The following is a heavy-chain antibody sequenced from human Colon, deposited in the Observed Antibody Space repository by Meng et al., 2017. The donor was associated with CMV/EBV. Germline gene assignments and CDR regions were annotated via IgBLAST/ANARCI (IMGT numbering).Heavy chain of an antibody. Sequence: QVTLGDSGGALVKPEGGLRLSCAAYGFTFSDYYIILIRQAPGKGPEWVSYISGSSTDIKYVDSVKGRFTISRDNAKNSLYLQMNSLRADDTAVYYCSRDPRTLDYWGQGTLVTVSS. J-gene: IGHJ4*02. CDR1: GFTFSDYY. V-gene: IGHV3-11*05. CDR3: SRDPRTLDY. CDR2: ISGSSTDI.